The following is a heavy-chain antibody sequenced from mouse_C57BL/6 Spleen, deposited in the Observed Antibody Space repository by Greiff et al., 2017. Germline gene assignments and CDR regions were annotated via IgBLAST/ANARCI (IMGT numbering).Heavy chain of an antibody. CDR3: ARPRDYSSSRYDYAMDY. CDR1: GFTFSDYG. CDR2: ISSGSSTI. J-gene: IGHJ4*01. V-gene: IGHV5-17*01. Sequence: EVKLVESGGGLVKPGGSLKLSCAASGFTFSDYGMHWVRQAPEKGLEWVAYISSGSSTIYYADTVKGRFTISRDNAKNTLFLQMTSLRSADTAMYYCARPRDYSSSRYDYAMDYWGQGTSVTVSS. D-gene: IGHD1-1*01.